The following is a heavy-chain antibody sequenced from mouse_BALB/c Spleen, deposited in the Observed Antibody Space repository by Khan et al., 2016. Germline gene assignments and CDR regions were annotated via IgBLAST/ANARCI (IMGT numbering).Heavy chain of an antibody. CDR1: GFAFSSYD. J-gene: IGHJ4*01. CDR3: ARQRGYYAMDC. V-gene: IGHV5-12-1*01. CDR2: ISSGGGST. Sequence: EVELVESGGGLVKPGGSLKLSCAASGFAFSSYDMSWVRQTPEKRLEWVAYISSGGGSTYYPDTVKGRFTISRDNAKNTLYLQMSSLKSEDTAMYYCARQRGYYAMDCWGQGTSVTVSS.